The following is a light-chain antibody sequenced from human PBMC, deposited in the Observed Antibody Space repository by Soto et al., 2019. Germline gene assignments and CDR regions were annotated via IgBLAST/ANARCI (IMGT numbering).Light chain of an antibody. Sequence: EIVVTQSPATLSVSPGERATLSCRVSQSVNGHLAWYQQRPGHAPRLLIYGTSTRATDVPLRFSGGGSGTEFTLTISSLQSEDFAVYFCHQYFDWPRGTFGQGTKLEI. CDR2: GTS. CDR1: QSVNGH. V-gene: IGKV3-15*01. J-gene: IGKJ1*01. CDR3: HQYFDWPRGT.